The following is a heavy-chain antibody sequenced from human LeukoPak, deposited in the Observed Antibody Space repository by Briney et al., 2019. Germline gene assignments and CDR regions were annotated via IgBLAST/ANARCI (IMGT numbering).Heavy chain of an antibody. Sequence: SGTLSLTCTVSGASISSSADYWGWIRRPPGKGLEWIGIIHYSGSTYYNSSLKSRVTMSVDTSKNQFSLELSSVIAADTAVYYCARRYCSRTTCYFFDYWGQGTLVTVSS. CDR3: ARRYCSRTTCYFFDY. D-gene: IGHD2-2*01. J-gene: IGHJ4*02. CDR1: GASISSSADY. CDR2: IHYSGST. V-gene: IGHV4-39*01.